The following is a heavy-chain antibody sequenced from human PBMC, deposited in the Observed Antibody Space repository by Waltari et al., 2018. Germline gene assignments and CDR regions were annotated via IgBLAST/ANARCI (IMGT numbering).Heavy chain of an antibody. CDR1: GFTFSSYG. D-gene: IGHD3-10*01. CDR2: ISYDGINK. Sequence: QVQLVESGGGVVQPGRSLRLSCAASGFTFSSYGMHWVRQDPGKGLDWLAVISYDGINKYYADSWKGRFTISRDNSKNTLYLQMNSLRAEDTAVYYCAKDLFGCPEAWGQGTLVTVSS. J-gene: IGHJ5*02. V-gene: IGHV3-30*18. CDR3: AKDLFGCPEA.